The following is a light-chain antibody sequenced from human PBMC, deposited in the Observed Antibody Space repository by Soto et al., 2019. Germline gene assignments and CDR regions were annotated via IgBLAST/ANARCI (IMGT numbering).Light chain of an antibody. CDR2: DAS. V-gene: IGKV1-5*01. J-gene: IGKJ1*01. CDR3: QQYKSRRT. Sequence: DIQMTQSPSTLSASIGDRVTITCRASEDINDWLAWYQQKPGNDPKFLIYDASTLQSGVPSRFSGSGSGTEFTLTISSLQPDDSATYYCQQYKSRRTVGQGTKVDI. CDR1: EDINDW.